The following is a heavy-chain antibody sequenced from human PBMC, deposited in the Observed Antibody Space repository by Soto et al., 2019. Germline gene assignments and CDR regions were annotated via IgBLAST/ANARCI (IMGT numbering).Heavy chain of an antibody. CDR1: GFTFDNYD. J-gene: IGHJ4*02. Sequence: EVQLLESGGGLVQPGGSLRLSCAASGFTFDNYDFSWVRQAPGKGLEWVSAISSSGSSTYYADSVKGRFTISRDNPKNTLYLQMSSLSAADTAVYFCARRDCGSGPNCELGAPAFAYWGQGNLVTVTS. V-gene: IGHV3-23*01. D-gene: IGHD2-21*01. CDR3: ARRDCGSGPNCELGAPAFAY. CDR2: ISSSGSST.